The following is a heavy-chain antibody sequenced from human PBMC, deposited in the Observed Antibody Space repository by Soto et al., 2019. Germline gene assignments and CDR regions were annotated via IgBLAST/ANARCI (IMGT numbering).Heavy chain of an antibody. V-gene: IGHV3-74*01. J-gene: IGHJ6*02. CDR2: INSDGSST. Sequence: PGGSLRLSCAASGFTFSSYWMHWVRQAPGKGLVWVSRINSDGSSTSYADSVKGRFTISRDNDKNTLYLQMNSLRVEDTAVYYCASTPDYYYGMDVWGQGTTVTVSS. CDR1: GFTFSSYW. CDR3: ASTPDYYYGMDV.